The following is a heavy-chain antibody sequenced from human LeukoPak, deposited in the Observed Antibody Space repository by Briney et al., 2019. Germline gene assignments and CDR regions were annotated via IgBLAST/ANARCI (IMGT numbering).Heavy chain of an antibody. Sequence: GGSLRLSCAASGFTFSSYSMNWVRQAPGKGLEWVSSISSSNSYIYNADSVKGRFTISRDNAKNSLYLQMNSLRAEDTAVYYCAKDLAEMATIIDYWGQGTLVTVSS. CDR2: ISSSNSYI. CDR3: AKDLAEMATIIDY. CDR1: GFTFSSYS. V-gene: IGHV3-21*01. J-gene: IGHJ4*02. D-gene: IGHD5-24*01.